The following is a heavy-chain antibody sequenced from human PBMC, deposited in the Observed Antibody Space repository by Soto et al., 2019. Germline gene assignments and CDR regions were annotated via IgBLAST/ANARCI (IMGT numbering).Heavy chain of an antibody. V-gene: IGHV1-18*04. CDR3: ARLWSGYYPTYNWFDP. J-gene: IGHJ5*02. Sequence: QVQLVQSGAEVKKPGASVKVSCKASGYTFTSYGISWVRQAPGQGLEWMGWISTYNGNTNYAQKLQGRVTMTTDTSTSTAYMELRSLRSDDTAVYYCARLWSGYYPTYNWFDPWGQGTLVTVSS. D-gene: IGHD3-3*01. CDR2: ISTYNGNT. CDR1: GYTFTSYG.